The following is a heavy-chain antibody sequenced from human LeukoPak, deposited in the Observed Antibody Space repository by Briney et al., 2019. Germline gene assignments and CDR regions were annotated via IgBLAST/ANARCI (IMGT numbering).Heavy chain of an antibody. J-gene: IGHJ6*03. V-gene: IGHV3-20*04. D-gene: IGHD6-19*01. CDR1: GFSFDAYG. Sequence: PGGSLRLSCAASGFSFDAYGMNWVRQAPGKGLEGVCRTNANCASTAYADSVKGRFTISRDNAKNSPYLQMNSLRGDDTALYYCARDGGWYKRGLDYYYYMDVWGKGTTVTVSS. CDR3: ARDGGWYKRGLDYYYYMDV. CDR2: TNANCAST.